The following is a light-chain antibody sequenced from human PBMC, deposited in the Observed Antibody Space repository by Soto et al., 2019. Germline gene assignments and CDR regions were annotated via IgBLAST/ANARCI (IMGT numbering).Light chain of an antibody. J-gene: IGKJ1*01. CDR3: QQYNNWPWT. Sequence: EIVMTQSPATLYVSPGGRATLSCRASQSISDTLAWYQQKPGQAPRLLIYSASRRATGFPGRFSGSGSGTDFTLTISSLQLEDLAVYYCQQYNNWPWTLGQGTKVDIK. CDR2: SAS. V-gene: IGKV3-15*01. CDR1: QSISDT.